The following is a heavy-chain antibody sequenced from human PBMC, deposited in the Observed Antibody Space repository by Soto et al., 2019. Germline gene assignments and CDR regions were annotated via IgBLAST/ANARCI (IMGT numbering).Heavy chain of an antibody. V-gene: IGHV3-23*01. CDR3: AKDAIPYNGRDDAFDL. D-gene: IGHD2-2*02. Sequence: EVHLLESGGDLVQPGGTLILSCVASGYPFGDYAMRWVRQAPGKGLEWVSAIGPTEAHAPAYAASVKGRFTISRDNSRNILYLQMTNLRAEDTGVYYCAKDAIPYNGRDDAFDLWGQWTMVTVSS. CDR2: IGPTEAHAP. CDR1: GYPFGDYA. J-gene: IGHJ3*01.